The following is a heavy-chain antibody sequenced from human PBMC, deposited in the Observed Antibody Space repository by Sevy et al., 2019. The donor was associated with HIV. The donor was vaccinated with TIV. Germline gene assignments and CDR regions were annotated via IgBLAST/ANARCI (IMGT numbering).Heavy chain of an antibody. D-gene: IGHD3-3*01. Sequence: GGSLRLSCAASGFTFEDYGMSWVRQVPGKGPEWVSGINWNGGSTSYADSVRGRFTISRDNAKNSLFLQMKGLRADDTAFYYCARDPPSYYDYRTGYHDYWGQGTRVTVSS. CDR1: GFTFEDYG. CDR2: INWNGGST. V-gene: IGHV3-20*04. CDR3: ARDPPSYYDYRTGYHDY. J-gene: IGHJ4*01.